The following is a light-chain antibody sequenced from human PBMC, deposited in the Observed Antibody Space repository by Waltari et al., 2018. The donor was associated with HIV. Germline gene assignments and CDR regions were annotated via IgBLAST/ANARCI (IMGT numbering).Light chain of an antibody. CDR1: QSVNINY. CDR2: GAS. CDR3: QQYGGSPIT. J-gene: IGKJ5*01. Sequence: EIVLTQSPGPLSLSPGEKATLSCRASQSVNINYLAWYQPKPGQAPRLLIYGASSRATGIPDRFSGSGSGTDFTLTISRLEPEDSAVYYCQQYGGSPITFGQGTRLEIK. V-gene: IGKV3-20*01.